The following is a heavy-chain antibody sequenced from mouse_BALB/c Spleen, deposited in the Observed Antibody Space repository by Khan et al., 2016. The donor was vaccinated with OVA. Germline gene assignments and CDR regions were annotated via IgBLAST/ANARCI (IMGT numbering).Heavy chain of an antibody. CDR2: LWGGGGP. V-gene: IGHV2-6-4*01. Sequence: QVQLKESGPGLVAPSQSLSITCTVSGFSLSRYNIHWVRQPPGKGLQWMGMLWGGGGPASNSPPKSKLSLSKHNSNHHVFLKMNSLQTDDSAMYYCARAYYRSDGYYAMDYWGQGTSFTVSS. J-gene: IGHJ4*01. D-gene: IGHD2-14*01. CDR3: ARAYYRSDGYYAMDY. CDR1: GFSLSRYN.